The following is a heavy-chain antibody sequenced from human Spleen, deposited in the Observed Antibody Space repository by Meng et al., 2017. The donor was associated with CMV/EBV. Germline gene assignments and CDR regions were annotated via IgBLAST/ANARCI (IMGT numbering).Heavy chain of an antibody. CDR2: INPNSGGT. Sequence: ASVKVSCKASGYTFTGNYMHWVRQAPGQGLEWMGWINPNSGGTDFAQRFQGRVTMTRDTSSSTVYMELSRLRSDDTAVYYCASWGYSSSAGWGQGTLVTVSS. J-gene: IGHJ4*02. CDR1: GYTFTGNY. D-gene: IGHD6-6*01. V-gene: IGHV1-2*02. CDR3: ASWGYSSSAG.